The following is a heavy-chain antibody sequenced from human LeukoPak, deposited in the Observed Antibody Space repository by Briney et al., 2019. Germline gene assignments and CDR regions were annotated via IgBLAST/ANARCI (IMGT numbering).Heavy chain of an antibody. D-gene: IGHD4-17*01. Sequence: SETLSLTCTVSGYSISSGYYWGWIRQPPGKGLEWIGSIYYSGSTYYNPSLKSRVTISVDTSKNQFSLKLSSVTAADTAVYYCARQRRYGDYASYWGQGTLVTVSS. J-gene: IGHJ4*02. CDR2: IYYSGST. CDR1: GYSISSGYY. CDR3: ARQRRYGDYASY. V-gene: IGHV4-38-2*02.